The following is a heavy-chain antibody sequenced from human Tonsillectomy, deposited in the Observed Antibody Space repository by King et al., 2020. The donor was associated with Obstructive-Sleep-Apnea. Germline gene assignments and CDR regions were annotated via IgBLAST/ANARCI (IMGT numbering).Heavy chain of an antibody. CDR2: VSDNGGNT. CDR1: GFTFNKCA. Sequence: VQLVESGGNLAQPGGSLRLSCSASGFTFNKCAMYCVRQVPGKGLEYVSVVSDNGGNTYYADSVKGRCTISRDNSKNTVYLQMSSLRAEDTAIYYCTKERTRGWYDFDYWGQGTLVTVSS. J-gene: IGHJ4*02. V-gene: IGHV3-64D*09. CDR3: TKERTRGWYDFDY. D-gene: IGHD6-19*01.